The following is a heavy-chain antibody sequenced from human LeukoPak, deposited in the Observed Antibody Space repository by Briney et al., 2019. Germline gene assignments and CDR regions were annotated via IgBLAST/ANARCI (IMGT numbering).Heavy chain of an antibody. Sequence: GGSLRLSCVASGFTFSSYEMNWVRQAPGKGLEWVSYITSSGSSIYYADSVKGRFTISRDNAKNTLYLQMNSLRAEDTAVYYCARVGSSGYSPAGYWGQGTLVTVSS. V-gene: IGHV3-48*03. CDR2: ITSSGSSI. CDR3: ARVGSSGYSPAGY. J-gene: IGHJ4*02. CDR1: GFTFSSYE. D-gene: IGHD3-22*01.